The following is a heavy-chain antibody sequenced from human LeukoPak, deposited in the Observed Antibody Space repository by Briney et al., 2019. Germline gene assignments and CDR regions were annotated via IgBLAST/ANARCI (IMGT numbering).Heavy chain of an antibody. CDR3: ARAVGITIGFDP. V-gene: IGHV4-38-2*01. Sequence: SETLSLTCAVSGYSISGGYYWGWIRQPPGKGLEWIGSIYHSGSTYYNPSLKSRVTISVDTSKNQFSLKLSSVTAADTAVYYCARAVGITIGFDPWGQGTLVTVSS. CDR1: GYSISGGYY. CDR2: IYHSGST. J-gene: IGHJ5*02. D-gene: IGHD3-3*01.